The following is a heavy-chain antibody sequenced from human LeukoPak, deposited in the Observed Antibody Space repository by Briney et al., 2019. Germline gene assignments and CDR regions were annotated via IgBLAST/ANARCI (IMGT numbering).Heavy chain of an antibody. CDR3: ARHDYDLLTGYTINWFDP. V-gene: IGHV4-39*01. J-gene: IGHJ5*02. Sequence: SETLSLTCTVSGGSISSGTFFWGWVRPPPGKGLEWIGSIFYSGTTYYNPSLKSRVAVSIDTSKNQFSLNLNSVTAADTAVYYCARHDYDLLTGYTINWFDPWGQGTLVTVSS. CDR2: IFYSGTT. CDR1: GGSISSGTFF. D-gene: IGHD3-9*01.